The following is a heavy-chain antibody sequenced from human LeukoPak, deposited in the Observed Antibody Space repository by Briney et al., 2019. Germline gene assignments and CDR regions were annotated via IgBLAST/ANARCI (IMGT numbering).Heavy chain of an antibody. Sequence: GASVNVSCKASGYTFTSYGISWVRQAPGQGLEWMGWISAYNGNTNYAQKLQGRVTMTTDTSTSTAYMELRSLRSGDTAVYYCARAGGYYDSSGYQVYYMDVWGKGTTVTVSS. D-gene: IGHD3-22*01. CDR3: ARAGGYYDSSGYQVYYMDV. J-gene: IGHJ6*03. V-gene: IGHV1-18*01. CDR1: GYTFTSYG. CDR2: ISAYNGNT.